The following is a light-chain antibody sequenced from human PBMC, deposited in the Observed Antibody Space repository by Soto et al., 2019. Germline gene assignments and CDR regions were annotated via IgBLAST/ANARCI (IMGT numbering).Light chain of an antibody. Sequence: QSALTQPRSVSGSPGQSVTISCTGTSGDVGGYNYVSWYQHHPGKAPKLMIYDVTKRPSGVRDRFSASKSGNTASLTISGLQAEDEADYYCCSYAGSYTYVFGTGTKVTVL. CDR2: DVT. J-gene: IGLJ1*01. V-gene: IGLV2-11*01. CDR1: SGDVGGYNY. CDR3: CSYAGSYTYV.